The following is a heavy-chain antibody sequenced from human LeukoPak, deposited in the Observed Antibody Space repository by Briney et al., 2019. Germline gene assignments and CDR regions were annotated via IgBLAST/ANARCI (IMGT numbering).Heavy chain of an antibody. V-gene: IGHV1-24*01. Sequence: GASVKVSCKVSGYTLTELSMHWVRQAPGKGLEWMGGFYPEDGETIYAQKFQGRVTMTEDTSTDTAYMELSSLRSEDTAVYYCATQYYYDSSGYYALDYWGQGTLVTVSS. CDR2: FYPEDGET. CDR3: ATQYYYDSSGYYALDY. J-gene: IGHJ4*02. D-gene: IGHD3-22*01. CDR1: GYTLTELS.